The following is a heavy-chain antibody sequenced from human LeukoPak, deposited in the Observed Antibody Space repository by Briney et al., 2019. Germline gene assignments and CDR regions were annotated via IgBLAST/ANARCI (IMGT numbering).Heavy chain of an antibody. D-gene: IGHD2-2*02. CDR1: GGTFSSYA. V-gene: IGHV1-69*05. CDR3: ARAFHGGCSSTSCYTRFGP. Sequence: SVKVSCKASGGTFSSYAISWVRQAPGQGLEWMGGIIPIFGTANYAQKFQGRVTITTDESTSTAYMELSSLRSEDPAGYYCARAFHGGCSSTSCYTRFGPWGKVTLVTVSS. J-gene: IGHJ5*02. CDR2: IIPIFGTA.